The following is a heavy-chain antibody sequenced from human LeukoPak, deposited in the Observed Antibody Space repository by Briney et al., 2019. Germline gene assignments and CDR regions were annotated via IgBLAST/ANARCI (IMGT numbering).Heavy chain of an antibody. CDR3: ARGFHRLYGSGSYYNPEFDY. V-gene: IGHV1-69*05. Sequence: SVKVSCKASGGTFSSYAISWVRQAPGQGLEWMGGIIPIFGTANYAQKFQGRVTITTDESTSTAYMELSRLRSEDTAVYYCARGFHRLYGSGSYYNPEFDYWGQGTLVTVSS. CDR1: GGTFSSYA. CDR2: IIPIFGTA. D-gene: IGHD3-10*01. J-gene: IGHJ4*02.